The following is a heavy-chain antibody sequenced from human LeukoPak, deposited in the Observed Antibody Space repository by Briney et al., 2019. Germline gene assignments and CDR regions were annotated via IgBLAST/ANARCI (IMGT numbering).Heavy chain of an antibody. Sequence: SETLSLTCAVYVGSFRGYYWSWIRQPPGKGLEWIGDINHSVSTNYNPSLKSRVTISVDTSKNQFSLKLSSVTGAHTAVYYCAGDSTMVRGVNQDAFDIWGQGTMITVSS. CDR3: AGDSTMVRGVNQDAFDI. CDR2: INHSVST. V-gene: IGHV4-34*01. CDR1: VGSFRGYY. J-gene: IGHJ3*02. D-gene: IGHD3-10*01.